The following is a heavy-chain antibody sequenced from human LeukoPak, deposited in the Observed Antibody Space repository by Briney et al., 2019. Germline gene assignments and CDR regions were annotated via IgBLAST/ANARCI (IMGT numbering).Heavy chain of an antibody. CDR1: GYSFTSYY. CDR2: INPSGSST. D-gene: IGHD5-12*01. J-gene: IGHJ5*02. CDR3: ARDLIRSGYEINWFDP. V-gene: IGHV1-46*01. Sequence: ASVKVSCKASGYSFTSYYMHWVRQAPGQGLEWMGLINPSGSSTSYAQKFQGRLSLTRDMSTSTDYMELSSLRSEDTAVYYCARDLIRSGYEINWFDPWGQGTLVTVSS.